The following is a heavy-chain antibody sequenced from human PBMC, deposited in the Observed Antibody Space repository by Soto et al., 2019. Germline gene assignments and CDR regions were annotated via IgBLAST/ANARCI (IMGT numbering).Heavy chain of an antibody. V-gene: IGHV1-18*04. J-gene: IGHJ4*02. CDR2: ISAYNGNT. D-gene: IGHD3-22*01. Sequence: ASVKVSCKASGYTFTSYGISWVRQAPGQGLEWMGWISAYNGNTNYAQKLQGRVTMTTDTSASTAYMELRSLRSDDTAVYYCARDPGIGYYYDSSVDYWGPGNLVTVSS. CDR3: ARDPGIGYYYDSSVDY. CDR1: GYTFTSYG.